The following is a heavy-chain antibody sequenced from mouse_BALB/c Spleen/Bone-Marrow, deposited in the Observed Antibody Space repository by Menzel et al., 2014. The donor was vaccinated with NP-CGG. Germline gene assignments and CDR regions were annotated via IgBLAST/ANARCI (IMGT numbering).Heavy chain of an antibody. V-gene: IGHV5-15*02. CDR3: ARDRGMYRYFDV. CDR1: GFTFSDYG. Sequence: EVKLMESGGGLVQPGGSRKLSCAASGFTFSDYGMAWVRQAQGKGPEWVAFISNLAYSIYYADTVTGRFTISRENAKNNLYLEMSSLRSEDTAMYYCARDRGMYRYFDVWGAGTTVTVSS. D-gene: IGHD3-1*01. CDR2: ISNLAYSI. J-gene: IGHJ1*01.